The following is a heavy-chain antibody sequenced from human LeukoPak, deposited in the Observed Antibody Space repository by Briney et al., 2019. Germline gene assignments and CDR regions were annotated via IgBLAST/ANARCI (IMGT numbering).Heavy chain of an antibody. CDR3: ARHRSKWLQSSFDY. CDR1: GSSINSSSYY. D-gene: IGHD5-24*01. CDR2: IFYSGNT. Sequence: SETLSLTCTVSGSSINSSSYYWGWIRQPPGKGLEWIGSIFYSGNTYDNPSLKSRVTISVDTSKNQFSLKLNSVTAADTAVYYCARHRSKWLQSSFDYWGQGTLVTVSS. J-gene: IGHJ4*02. V-gene: IGHV4-39*01.